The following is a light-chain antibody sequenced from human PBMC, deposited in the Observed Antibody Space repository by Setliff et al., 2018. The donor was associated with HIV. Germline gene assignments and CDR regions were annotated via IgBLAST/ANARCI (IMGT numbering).Light chain of an antibody. CDR3: AAWDESLFL. Sequence: ISDRFSGSKSGTSASLAISGLQSEDEADYFCAAWDESLFLFGGGTKLTVL. V-gene: IGLV1-36*01. J-gene: IGLJ3*02.